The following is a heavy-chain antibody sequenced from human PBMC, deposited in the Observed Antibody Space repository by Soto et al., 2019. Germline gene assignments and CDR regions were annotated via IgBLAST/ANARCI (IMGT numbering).Heavy chain of an antibody. D-gene: IGHD1-26*01. CDR2: ISGSGGST. Sequence: PGGSLRLSCAASGFTFSSYAMSWVRQAPGKGLEWVSAISGSGGSTYYADSVKGRFTISRDNSKNTLYLQMNSLRAEDTAVYYCAKDILELDYYGMDVWGQGTTVTVSS. V-gene: IGHV3-23*01. CDR1: GFTFSSYA. J-gene: IGHJ6*02. CDR3: AKDILELDYYGMDV.